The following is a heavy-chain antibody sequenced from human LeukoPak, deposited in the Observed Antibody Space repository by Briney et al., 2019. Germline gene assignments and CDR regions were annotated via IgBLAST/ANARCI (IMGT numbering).Heavy chain of an antibody. J-gene: IGHJ4*02. Sequence: SETLSLTCTVSGGSISSGGYYWSWIRQHPGKGLEWIGYIYYSGSTYYNPSLKSRVTISVDRSKNQFSLKLSSVTAADTAVYYCARIGDGSSSLDRPGYYFDYWGQGTLVTVSS. CDR2: IYYSGST. CDR3: ARIGDGSSSLDRPGYYFDY. V-gene: IGHV4-31*03. D-gene: IGHD6-6*01. CDR1: GGSISSGGYY.